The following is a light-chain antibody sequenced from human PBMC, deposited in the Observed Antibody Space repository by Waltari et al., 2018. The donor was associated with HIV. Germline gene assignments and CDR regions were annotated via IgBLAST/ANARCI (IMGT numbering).Light chain of an antibody. Sequence: QSALTHPASVSGSPGQSITISCTGTSSDVGGYNCVSWYQQHPGKAPKLMIYEVSNRPSGVSNRFSGSKSGNTASLTISGLQAEDEADYYCSSYTSSSTLVVFGGGTKLTVL. V-gene: IGLV2-14*01. J-gene: IGLJ2*01. CDR3: SSYTSSSTLVV. CDR1: SSDVGGYNC. CDR2: EVS.